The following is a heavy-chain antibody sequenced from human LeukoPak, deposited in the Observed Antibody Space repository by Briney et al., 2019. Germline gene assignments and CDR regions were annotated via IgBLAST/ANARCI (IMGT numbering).Heavy chain of an antibody. D-gene: IGHD3-10*01. CDR3: AKENDYYGSGSYLHGGDY. J-gene: IGHJ4*02. V-gene: IGHV3-30*18. CDR1: GFTFSSYG. CDR2: ISYDGSNK. Sequence: GGSLRLSCAASGFTFSSYGMHWVRQAPGKGLEWVAVISYDGSNKYYADSVKGRFTISRDNSNNTLYLQMNSLRAEDTAVYYCAKENDYYGSGSYLHGGDYWGQGTLVTVSS.